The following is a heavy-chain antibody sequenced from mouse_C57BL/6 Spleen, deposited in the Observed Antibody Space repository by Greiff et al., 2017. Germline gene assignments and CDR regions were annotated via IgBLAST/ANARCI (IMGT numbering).Heavy chain of an antibody. V-gene: IGHV1-55*01. CDR1: GYTFTSYW. J-gene: IGHJ2*01. Sequence: VQLQQPGAELVKPGASVKMSCKASGYTFTSYWITWVKQRPGQGLEWIGDTYPGSGSTNYNEKFKSKATLTVDTSSSTAYMQLSSLTSEDSAVYYCARGVTTVVAPYYFDYWGQGTTLTVSS. CDR2: TYPGSGST. CDR3: ARGVTTVVAPYYFDY. D-gene: IGHD1-1*01.